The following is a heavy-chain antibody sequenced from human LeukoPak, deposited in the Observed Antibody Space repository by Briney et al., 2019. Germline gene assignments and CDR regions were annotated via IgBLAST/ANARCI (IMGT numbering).Heavy chain of an antibody. CDR1: GFTFSTYA. V-gene: IGHV3-23*01. D-gene: IGHD1-1*01. CDR3: AKGARVGSGNYYFDY. Sequence: GGSLRLSCAASGFTFSTYAMSWVRQAPGKGLDVVSAISRSGGSTYYADSVKGRFTISRDNSENTLYLEMNSLRAEDTAVYYCAKGARVGSGNYYFDYWGQGTLVTVSS. CDR2: ISRSGGST. J-gene: IGHJ4*02.